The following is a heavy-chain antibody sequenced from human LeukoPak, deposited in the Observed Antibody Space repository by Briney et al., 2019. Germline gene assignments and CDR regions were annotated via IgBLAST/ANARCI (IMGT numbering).Heavy chain of an antibody. Sequence: SETLSLTCAVYGGSFSGYYWSWIRQPPGKGLEWIGEINHSGSTNYNPSLKSRVTISVDTSKNQFSLKLSSVTAADTAVYYCARGGARFGEVFLTPNLCYWGQGTLVTVSS. D-gene: IGHD3-10*01. CDR2: INHSGST. CDR3: ARGGARFGEVFLTPNLCY. V-gene: IGHV4-34*01. CDR1: GGSFSGYY. J-gene: IGHJ4*02.